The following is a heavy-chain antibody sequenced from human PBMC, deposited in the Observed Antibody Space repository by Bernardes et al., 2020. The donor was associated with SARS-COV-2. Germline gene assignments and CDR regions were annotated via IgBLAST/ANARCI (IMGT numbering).Heavy chain of an antibody. CDR2: IYPGDSDT. V-gene: IGHV5-51*01. Sequence: GESLKISCKGSGYSFTSYWIGWVRQMPGKGLEWMGIIYPGDSDTRYSPSFQGQVTISADKSISTAYLQWSSLKASDTAMYYCARRYGCSSTSCYHFDYWGQGTLVTVSS. D-gene: IGHD2-2*01. CDR3: ARRYGCSSTSCYHFDY. J-gene: IGHJ4*02. CDR1: GYSFTSYW.